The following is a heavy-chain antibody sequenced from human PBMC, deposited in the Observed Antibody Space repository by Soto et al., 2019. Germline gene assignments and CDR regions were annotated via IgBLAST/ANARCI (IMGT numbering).Heavy chain of an antibody. V-gene: IGHV4-59*08. CDR3: ARHPGYYNILTGYTRYYFDY. CDR2: IYYRGNT. D-gene: IGHD3-9*01. CDR1: GGSIGTYY. J-gene: IGHJ4*02. Sequence: QVQLQESGPGLVKPSETLSLTCTVSGGSIGTYYWSWIRQPPGKGLEWIGYIYYRGNTDYNPSLKSQVTIPLYTPKNQFSLKRSSVTAADTAVYYCARHPGYYNILTGYTRYYFDYWGQGIVVTVSS.